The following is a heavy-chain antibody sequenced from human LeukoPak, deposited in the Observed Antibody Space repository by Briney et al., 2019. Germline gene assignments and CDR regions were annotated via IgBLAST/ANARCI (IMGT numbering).Heavy chain of an antibody. CDR1: GFTVSSNY. CDR3: AKDRRFLEWLLDYFDY. D-gene: IGHD3-3*01. V-gene: IGHV3-30*02. J-gene: IGHJ4*02. Sequence: GGSLRLSCAASGFTVSSNYMSWVRQAPGKGLEWVAFIQNDEIDKFYADSVKGRFTISRDNSKNTLYLQMNSLRAEDTAVYYCAKDRRFLEWLLDYFDYWGQGTLVTVSS. CDR2: IQNDEIDK.